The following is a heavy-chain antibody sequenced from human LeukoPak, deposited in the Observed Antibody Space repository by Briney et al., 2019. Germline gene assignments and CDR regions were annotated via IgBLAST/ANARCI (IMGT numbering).Heavy chain of an antibody. J-gene: IGHJ3*02. Sequence: GGSLRLSCAASGFTFSSYGMHWVRQAPGKGLEWVAFIRYDGSNKYYADSVKGRFTISRDDSKNTLYLQMNSLRAEDTAVYYCAKESRIQLWLTDAFDIWGQGTMVTVSS. CDR2: IRYDGSNK. V-gene: IGHV3-30*02. CDR1: GFTFSSYG. D-gene: IGHD5-18*01. CDR3: AKESRIQLWLTDAFDI.